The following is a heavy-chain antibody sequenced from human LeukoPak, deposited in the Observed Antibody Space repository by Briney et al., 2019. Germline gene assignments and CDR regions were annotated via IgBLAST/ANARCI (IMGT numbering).Heavy chain of an antibody. CDR2: ISGSGGST. CDR3: AGTYYYDSSGYYHFDY. D-gene: IGHD3-22*01. CDR1: GFTFSSYA. J-gene: IGHJ4*02. Sequence: GGSLRLSCAASGFTFSSYAMSWVRQAPGKGLEWVSAISGSGGSTYYADSVKGRFTISRDNSKNTLYLQMNSLRAEDTAVYYCAGTYYYDSSGYYHFDYWGQGTLATVSS. V-gene: IGHV3-23*01.